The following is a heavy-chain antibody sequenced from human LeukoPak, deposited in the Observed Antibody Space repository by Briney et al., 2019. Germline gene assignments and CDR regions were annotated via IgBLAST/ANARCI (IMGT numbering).Heavy chain of an antibody. Sequence: PSETLSLTCAVSGGSISSSNWWSWVRQPPGKGLEWIGEIYHSGSTNYNPSLKSRVTISVDTSKNQFSLKLSSVTAADTAVYYCARDRKGPPMYYYDSSAHYGMDVWGQGTTVTVSS. J-gene: IGHJ6*02. V-gene: IGHV4-4*02. D-gene: IGHD3-22*01. CDR1: GGSISSSNW. CDR2: IYHSGST. CDR3: ARDRKGPPMYYYDSSAHYGMDV.